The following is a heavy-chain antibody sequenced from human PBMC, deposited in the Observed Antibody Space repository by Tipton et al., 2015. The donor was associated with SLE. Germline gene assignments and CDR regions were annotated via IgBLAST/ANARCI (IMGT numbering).Heavy chain of an antibody. CDR3: ATDLPGDRDFDY. J-gene: IGHJ4*02. CDR1: GFSFSTHE. Sequence: GSLRLSCVMSGFSFSTHEMNWVRQAPGKGLEWVSFIDGGGYNIGYADSVRGRFTISRDNAKHSLYLQMHSLRVEDTAVYYCATDLPGDRDFDYWGQGTRVTVSS. D-gene: IGHD7-27*01. CDR2: IDGGGYNI. V-gene: IGHV3-48*03.